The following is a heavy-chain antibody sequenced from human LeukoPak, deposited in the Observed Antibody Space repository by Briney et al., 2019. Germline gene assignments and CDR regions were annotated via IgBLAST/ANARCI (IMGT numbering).Heavy chain of an antibody. J-gene: IGHJ6*03. CDR2: INSDGSST. V-gene: IGHV3-74*01. Sequence: GGSLRLSRAASGFTFSSYSMNWVRQAPGKGLVWVSRINSDGSSTSYADSVKGRFTISRDNAKNTLYLQMNSLRAEDTAVYYCARDSSGIAVAGSIPNYYYYMDVWGKGTTVTVSS. CDR3: ARDSSGIAVAGSIPNYYYYMDV. CDR1: GFTFSSYS. D-gene: IGHD6-19*01.